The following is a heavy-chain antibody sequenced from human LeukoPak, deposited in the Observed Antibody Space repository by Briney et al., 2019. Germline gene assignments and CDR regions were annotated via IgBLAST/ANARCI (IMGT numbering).Heavy chain of an antibody. Sequence: APVTVSCKASGFRFTSFGVSWVRQAPGQGLEWMGWISNYCGVTHYAEKFEDRVTMTIDTSTATAYMELRSLRYDDTAIYYCARDSDYSGNGNGDWFDPWGQGTVVTVSS. CDR2: ISNYCGVT. J-gene: IGHJ5*02. D-gene: IGHD4-11*01. CDR1: GFRFTSFG. CDR3: ARDSDYSGNGNGDWFDP. V-gene: IGHV1-18*04.